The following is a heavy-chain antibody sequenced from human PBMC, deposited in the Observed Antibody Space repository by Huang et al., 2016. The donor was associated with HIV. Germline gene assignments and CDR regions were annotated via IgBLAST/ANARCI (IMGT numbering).Heavy chain of an antibody. CDR2: IRKDEMKK. J-gene: IGHJ4*02. Sequence: VQLIESRGGVVQPGKSLRLSCATSGFILSNYGMHWVRQAQGKVLKWGAFIRKDEMKKNYADYVRGRFTVGRENGNNTLFLQMRSLGVDDTAVYYCARGDYYDSSGYHPGYFDYWGQGILVTVSS. CDR1: GFILSNYG. CDR3: ARGDYYDSSGYHPGYFDY. V-gene: IGHV3-33*04. D-gene: IGHD3-22*01.